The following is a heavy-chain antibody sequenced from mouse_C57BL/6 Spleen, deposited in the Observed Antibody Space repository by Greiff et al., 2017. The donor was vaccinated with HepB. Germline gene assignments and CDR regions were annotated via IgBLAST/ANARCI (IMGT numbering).Heavy chain of an antibody. D-gene: IGHD2-5*01. CDR1: GFNIKDDY. CDR3: TTPISNWFAY. J-gene: IGHJ3*01. Sequence: EVKLMESGAELVRPGASVKLSCTASGFNIKDDYMHWVKQRPEQGLEWIGWIDPENGDTEYASKFQGKATITADTSSNTAYLQLSSLTSEDTAVYYCTTPISNWFAYWGQGTLVTVSA. V-gene: IGHV14-4*01. CDR2: IDPENGDT.